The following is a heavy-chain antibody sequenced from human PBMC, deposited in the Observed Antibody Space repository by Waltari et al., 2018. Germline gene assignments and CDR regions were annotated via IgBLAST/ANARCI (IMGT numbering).Heavy chain of an antibody. CDR1: GGTFSSYA. Sequence: QVQLVQSGAEVKKPGSSVKVSCKASGGTFSSYAISWVRQAPGQGLEWMGRIIPIFGTANYEQKVQGRVTITADKSTSTAYMELSSLRSEDTAVYYCARDGGSYQSLRRDFDYWGQGTLVTVSS. CDR3: ARDGGSYQSLRRDFDY. CDR2: IIPIFGTA. J-gene: IGHJ4*02. V-gene: IGHV1-69*08. D-gene: IGHD1-26*01.